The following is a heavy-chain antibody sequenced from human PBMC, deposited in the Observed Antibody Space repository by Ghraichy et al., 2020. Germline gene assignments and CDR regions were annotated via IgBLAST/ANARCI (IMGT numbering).Heavy chain of an antibody. J-gene: IGHJ4*02. Sequence: SQTLSLTCTVSGGSISSGGYYWGWIRQHPGKGLEWIGSIYYSGSTYHTPSLKSRLTISVDTSKNQISLKLSSVTAADTAVYYCARGGLHCSGGSCYFYYFDYWGQGTLVSVSS. CDR2: IYYSGST. CDR1: GGSISSGGYY. V-gene: IGHV4-31*03. D-gene: IGHD2-15*01. CDR3: ARGGLHCSGGSCYFYYFDY.